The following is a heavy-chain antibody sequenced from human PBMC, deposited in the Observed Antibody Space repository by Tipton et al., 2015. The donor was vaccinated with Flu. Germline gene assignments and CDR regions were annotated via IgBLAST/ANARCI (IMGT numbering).Heavy chain of an antibody. D-gene: IGHD3-10*01. V-gene: IGHV1-69*01. CDR1: GGTFSSYA. CDR2: IIPIFGTA. Sequence: QLVQSGAEVKKPGSSVKVSCKASGGTFSSYAISWVRQAPGQGLEWMGGIIPIFGTANYAQKFQGRVTITADESTSTAYMELSSLRSEDTAVYYCARDYYGSGSYYKPQYYFDYWGQGTLVAVSS. CDR3: ARDYYGSGSYYKPQYYFDY. J-gene: IGHJ4*02.